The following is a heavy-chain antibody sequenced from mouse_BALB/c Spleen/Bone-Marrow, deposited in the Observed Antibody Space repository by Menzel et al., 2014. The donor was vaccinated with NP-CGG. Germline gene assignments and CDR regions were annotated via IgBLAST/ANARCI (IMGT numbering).Heavy chain of an antibody. CDR1: GFSLASYG. CDR2: MWDGGST. CDR3: ARGSYFYSMDY. Sequence: VKLVESGPGLVAPSQSLSITCTISGFSLASYGVHWVRQPPGKGLEWLGVMWDGGSTNYNSALMSKLSISKDNSESQVFLKMNSLQTHDTAMYYCARGSYFYSMDYWGQGTSVTVSS. V-gene: IGHV2-9*02. J-gene: IGHJ4*01.